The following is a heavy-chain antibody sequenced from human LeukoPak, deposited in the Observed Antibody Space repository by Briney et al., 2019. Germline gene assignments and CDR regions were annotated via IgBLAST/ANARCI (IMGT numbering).Heavy chain of an antibody. Sequence: PVKVSCKASGGTFSNYAISWVRQAPGQGLEWKGGIIPIFGTANYAQKFQGRVTITADESTSTAYMELSSLRSEDTAVYYCARGDSAYDLFGHIDYWGQGTLVTVSS. J-gene: IGHJ4*02. D-gene: IGHD5-12*01. CDR1: GGTFSNYA. V-gene: IGHV1-69*13. CDR3: ARGDSAYDLFGHIDY. CDR2: IIPIFGTA.